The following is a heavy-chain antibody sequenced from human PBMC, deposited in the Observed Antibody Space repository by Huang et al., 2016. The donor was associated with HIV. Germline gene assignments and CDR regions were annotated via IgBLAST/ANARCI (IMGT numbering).Heavy chain of an antibody. J-gene: IGHJ5*02. CDR1: GGSISSSSYY. V-gene: IGHV4-39*01. CDR3: AAHGRIVGIPAAPLRFDP. Sequence: QLQLQESGPGLVKPSETLSLTCTVSGGSISSSSYYWGWFRQPPGKGLEWMGSIYHSGNPYYDPSLKSRVTISVDTSRTQFSLKLSSVTAADTAVYYCAAHGRIVGIPAAPLRFDPWGQGTLVTVSS. CDR2: IYHSGNP. D-gene: IGHD6-13*01.